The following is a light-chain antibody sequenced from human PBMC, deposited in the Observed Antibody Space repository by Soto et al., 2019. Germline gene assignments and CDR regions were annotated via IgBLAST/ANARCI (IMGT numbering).Light chain of an antibody. Sequence: QSVLTQPASVSGSPGQSITISCTGTITDIGAYNYVSWYQQHPGKAPKLLIYGVSSRPSGVSNRFSGSKSGNAAYLTISGLQADDEAEYYCSSYTRSIPPYVFGTGTKVTAL. CDR3: SSYTRSIPPYV. J-gene: IGLJ1*01. CDR2: GVS. CDR1: ITDIGAYNY. V-gene: IGLV2-14*01.